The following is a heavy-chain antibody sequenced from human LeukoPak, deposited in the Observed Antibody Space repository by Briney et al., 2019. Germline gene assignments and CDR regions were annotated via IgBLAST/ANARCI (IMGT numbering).Heavy chain of an antibody. CDR3: ARTQGYGGKLGVLDV. CDR2: IYYSGST. CDR1: GVSISSYY. Sequence: PSETLSLTCTVSGVSISSYYWSWIRQPPGKGLEWIGYIYYSGSTNYNPSLKSRVTISVDTSKNQFSLKLSSVTAADTAVYYCARTQGYGGKLGVLDVWGQGTTVTVSS. J-gene: IGHJ6*02. V-gene: IGHV4-59*01. D-gene: IGHD4-23*01.